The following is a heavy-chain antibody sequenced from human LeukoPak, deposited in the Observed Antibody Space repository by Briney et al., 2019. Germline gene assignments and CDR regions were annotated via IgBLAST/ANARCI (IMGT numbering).Heavy chain of an antibody. J-gene: IGHJ6*02. CDR1: GYTFTSYD. V-gene: IGHV1-8*01. CDR3: ARVLATYFYYGMDV. Sequence: ASVKVSCKASGYTFTSYDINWVRQATGQGLEWMGWMNPNSGNTGYAQKFRGRVTMTRNTSISTAYMELSSLRSEDTAVYYCARVLATYFYYGMDVWGQGTTVTVSS. CDR2: MNPNSGNT.